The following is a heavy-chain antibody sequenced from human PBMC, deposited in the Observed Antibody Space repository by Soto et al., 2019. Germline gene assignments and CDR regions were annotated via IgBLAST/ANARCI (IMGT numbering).Heavy chain of an antibody. CDR2: INPDNGNT. CDR1: GYTFTRYT. Sequence: ASVTVSCKASGYTFTRYTMNWVRQAPGQRLEWMGWINPDNGNTKSSQKFQDRVIITRDTSASTAYMDLSSLRSEDTAVYYCARGIATGQLDPWGQGTLVTVSS. D-gene: IGHD2-15*01. V-gene: IGHV1-3*01. CDR3: ARGIATGQLDP. J-gene: IGHJ5*02.